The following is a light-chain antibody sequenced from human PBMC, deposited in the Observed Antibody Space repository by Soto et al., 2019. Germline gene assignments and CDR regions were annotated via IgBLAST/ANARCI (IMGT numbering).Light chain of an antibody. CDR2: GAS. V-gene: IGKV3-15*01. J-gene: IGKJ1*01. Sequence: ETVMTQSPDTLSVSPGERATLSCRASQSVGSNLAWYQQKPGQAPRLLIYGASTRATGFPARFSGSGSGTDFTLTISTLQSADFAVYYCQQNNEWPLTFGQGTKVEIK. CDR1: QSVGSN. CDR3: QQNNEWPLT.